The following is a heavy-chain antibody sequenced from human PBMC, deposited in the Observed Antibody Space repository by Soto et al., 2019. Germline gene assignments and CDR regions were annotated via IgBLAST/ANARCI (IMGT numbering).Heavy chain of an antibody. V-gene: IGHV3-23*01. Sequence: PGGSLRLSCAASGFTFSSYAMSWVRQAPGKGPEWVSAISGSGGSTYYADSVKGRFTISRDNSKNTLYLQMNSLRAEDTAVYYCAKDTGRFYYYYYGMDVWGQGTTVTVSS. CDR2: ISGSGGST. D-gene: IGHD3-3*01. CDR3: AKDTGRFYYYYYGMDV. CDR1: GFTFSSYA. J-gene: IGHJ6*02.